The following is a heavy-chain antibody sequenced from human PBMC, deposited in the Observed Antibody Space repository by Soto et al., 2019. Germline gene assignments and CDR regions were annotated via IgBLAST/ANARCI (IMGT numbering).Heavy chain of an antibody. J-gene: IGHJ5*02. Sequence: ASVKVSCKASGYTFTGYYMHWVRQAPGQGLEWMGWINPNSGGTNYAQKFQGWVTMTRDTSISTAYMELSRLRSDDTAVYYCARAANCSGGSCYLNWFDPWGQGTLVTVSS. D-gene: IGHD2-15*01. V-gene: IGHV1-2*04. CDR3: ARAANCSGGSCYLNWFDP. CDR2: INPNSGGT. CDR1: GYTFTGYY.